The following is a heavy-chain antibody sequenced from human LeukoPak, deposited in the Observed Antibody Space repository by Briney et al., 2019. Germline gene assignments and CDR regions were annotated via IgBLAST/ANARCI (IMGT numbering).Heavy chain of an antibody. D-gene: IGHD5-18*01. CDR2: IFSRGST. Sequence: PSETLSLTCSVSGASISSGNYYWSWIRQPAGKGLEWIGRIFSRGSTNYKPSLKSRLTISLDTSKNQFSLTLSSVTAADTAVYYCARDGYSHGQNNWFDPWGQGTLVIVSS. V-gene: IGHV4-61*02. CDR3: ARDGYSHGQNNWFDP. J-gene: IGHJ5*02. CDR1: GASISSGNYY.